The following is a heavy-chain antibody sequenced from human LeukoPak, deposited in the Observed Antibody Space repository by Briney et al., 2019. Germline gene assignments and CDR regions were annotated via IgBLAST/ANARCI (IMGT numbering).Heavy chain of an antibody. CDR2: IYWDDDK. CDR1: GFSLSTSGVG. J-gene: IGHJ5*02. V-gene: IGHV2-5*02. Sequence: SGPTLVNPTQTLTLTCTFSGFSLSTSGVGVGWIRQPPGKALEWLALIYWDDDKRYSPSLKSRLTITKDTSKNQAVLTMTNMDPVDTATYYCAHGSVFWFGTRSYNWFDPWGQGTLVTVSS. D-gene: IGHD3-10*01. CDR3: AHGSVFWFGTRSYNWFDP.